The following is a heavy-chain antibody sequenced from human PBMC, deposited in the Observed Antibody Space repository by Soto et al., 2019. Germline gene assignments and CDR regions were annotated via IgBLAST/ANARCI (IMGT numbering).Heavy chain of an antibody. CDR3: AKSRSGYSGYGVNY. V-gene: IGHV3-23*01. J-gene: IGHJ4*02. CDR2: ISGSGGST. D-gene: IGHD5-12*01. Sequence: EVQLLESGGGLVQPGGSLRLSCAASGFTFSSYAMSWVRQAPGKGLEWVSAISGSGGSTYYADSVKGRFTISRDNSKNTLYLQMNSLRVEDTAVYYCAKSRSGYSGYGVNYWGQGTLVTVSS. CDR1: GFTFSSYA.